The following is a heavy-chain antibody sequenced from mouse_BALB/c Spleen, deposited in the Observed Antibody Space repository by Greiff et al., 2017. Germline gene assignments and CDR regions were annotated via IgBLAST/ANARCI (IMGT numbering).Heavy chain of an antibody. V-gene: IGHV5-6-3*01. CDR3: ARDLPGTGAY. J-gene: IGHJ3*01. Sequence: EVKLVESGGGLVQPGGSLKLSCAASGFTFSSYGMSWVRQTPDKRLELVATINSNGGSTYYPDSVKGRFTISRDNAKNTLYLQMSSLKSEDTAMYYCARDLPGTGAYWGQGTLVTVSA. CDR2: INSNGGST. D-gene: IGHD2-14*01. CDR1: GFTFSSYG.